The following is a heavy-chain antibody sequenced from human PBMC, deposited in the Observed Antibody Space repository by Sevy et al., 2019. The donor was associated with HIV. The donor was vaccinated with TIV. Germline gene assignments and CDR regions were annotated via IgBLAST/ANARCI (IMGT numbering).Heavy chain of an antibody. CDR1: GYSFSSYW. V-gene: IGHV5-51*01. D-gene: IGHD3-10*01. CDR2: IYPGDSDI. CDR3: AGHDGALGQVAQMDV. J-gene: IGHJ6*02. Sequence: GESLKISCKGSGYSFSSYWIGWVRQMPGKGVEWMGIIYPGDSDIIYSPSFQGQVTISADKSISTAYLQWSSLKASDTAMYYGAGHDGALGQVAQMDVWGQGTTVTVSS.